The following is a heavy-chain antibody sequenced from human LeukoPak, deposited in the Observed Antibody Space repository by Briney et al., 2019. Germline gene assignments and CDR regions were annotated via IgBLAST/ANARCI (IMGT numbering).Heavy chain of an antibody. CDR2: MNPNSGNT. Sequence: ASVKVSCKASGYTFTSYDINWVRQATGQGLEWMGWMNPNSGNTGYAQKFQGRVTMTRNTSISTAYMELSSLRSEDTAVYYCARGGDVLRWWCYWYFDLWGRGTLVTVSS. CDR1: GYTFTSYD. CDR3: ARGGDVLRWWCYWYFDL. J-gene: IGHJ2*01. V-gene: IGHV1-8*01. D-gene: IGHD4-23*01.